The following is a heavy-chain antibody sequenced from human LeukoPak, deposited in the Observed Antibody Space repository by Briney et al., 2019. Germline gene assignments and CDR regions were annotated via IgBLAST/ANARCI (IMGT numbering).Heavy chain of an antibody. V-gene: IGHV3-30*18. CDR2: ISYDGSNK. CDR1: GFTFSTYG. D-gene: IGHD6-13*01. CDR3: ANRGYSSSWYSFDY. Sequence: PGGSLRLSCAASGFTFSTYGMHWVRQAPGKGLEWVAVISYDGSNKYYADSVKGRFTISRDNAKNTLYLQMNSLRAEDTAVYYCANRGYSSSWYSFDYWGQGNLVTVSS. J-gene: IGHJ4*02.